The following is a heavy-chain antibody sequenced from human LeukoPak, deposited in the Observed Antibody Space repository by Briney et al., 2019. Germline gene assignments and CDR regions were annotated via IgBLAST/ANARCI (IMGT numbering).Heavy chain of an antibody. V-gene: IGHV1-2*02. Sequence: ASVKLSCKASGYTFTGYYMDWVRQALGQGLEWMGWINPNSGGTNYAQKFQGRVTVTRDTSISTAYMELSRLRSDDTAVYYCARTKRGYDYGDYRFDPWGQGTLVTVSS. J-gene: IGHJ5*02. D-gene: IGHD4-17*01. CDR2: INPNSGGT. CDR1: GYTFTGYY. CDR3: ARTKRGYDYGDYRFDP.